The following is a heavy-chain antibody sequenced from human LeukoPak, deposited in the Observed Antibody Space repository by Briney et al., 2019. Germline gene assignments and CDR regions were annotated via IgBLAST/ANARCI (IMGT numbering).Heavy chain of an antibody. J-gene: IGHJ3*02. CDR1: GFTFSSYS. CDR3: AGIVGATHAFDI. D-gene: IGHD1-26*01. V-gene: IGHV3-21*01. Sequence: GGSLRLSCAASGFTFSSYSMNWVRQAPGKGLEWVSSISSSSSYIYYADSVKGRFTISRDNAKNSLYLQMNSLRAEDTAVYYCAGIVGATHAFDIWGQGTMVTVSS. CDR2: ISSSSSYI.